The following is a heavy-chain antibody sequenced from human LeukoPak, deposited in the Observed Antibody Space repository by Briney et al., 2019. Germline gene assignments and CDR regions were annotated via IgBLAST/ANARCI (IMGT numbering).Heavy chain of an antibody. CDR3: AREGDSYYYDSSGYFFDY. V-gene: IGHV1-69*01. J-gene: IGHJ4*02. CDR2: IIPIFGTA. Sequence: SVKVSCKASGGTFSSYAISWVRQAPGQGLEWMGGIIPIFGTANYAQKFQGRVTITADESTSTAYMELSSLRSEDTAVYYCAREGDSYYYDSSGYFFDYWGQGTLVTVSS. CDR1: GGTFSSYA. D-gene: IGHD3-22*01.